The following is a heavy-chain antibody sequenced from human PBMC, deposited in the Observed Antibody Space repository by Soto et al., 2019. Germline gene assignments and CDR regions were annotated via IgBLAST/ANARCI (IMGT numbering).Heavy chain of an antibody. CDR3: VKAGTMAGTGTTPRSFDI. Sequence: HPGGSLRLSCEASGFQFNAYGMHWVRQAPGNGLEWVAVISFDGSNQYYEESVKGRFTISRDNSKNTLYLQMDSLRAEDTAVYFCVKAGTMAGTGTTPRSFDIWGRGTMVTVSS. V-gene: IGHV3-30*18. CDR1: GFQFNAYG. CDR2: ISFDGSNQ. J-gene: IGHJ3*02. D-gene: IGHD1-1*01.